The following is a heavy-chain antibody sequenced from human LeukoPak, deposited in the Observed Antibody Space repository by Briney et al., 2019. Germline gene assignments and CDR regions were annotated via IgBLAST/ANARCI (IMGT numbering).Heavy chain of an antibody. CDR1: AYSINSGYY. V-gene: IGHV4-38-2*02. J-gene: IGHJ6*03. CDR2: IYHSGNT. Sequence: SETLSLTCAVSAYSINSGYYWGWIRQPPGKGLEWIGSIYHSGNTYYNPSLKSRVTISVDTSKNQFSLKLSSVTAADTAVYYCARDSTTVDLPYYYYMDVWGKGATVTVS. CDR3: ARDSTTVDLPYYYYMDV. D-gene: IGHD4-17*01.